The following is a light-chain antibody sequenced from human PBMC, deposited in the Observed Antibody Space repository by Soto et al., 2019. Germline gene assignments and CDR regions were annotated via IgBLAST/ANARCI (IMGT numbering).Light chain of an antibody. V-gene: IGKV1-5*03. J-gene: IGKJ2*01. CDR3: QQYNSQYT. CDR1: RSISSW. CDR2: KAS. Sequence: DIQMTQSPSTLSASVGDRVTITCRASRSISSWLAWYQQKPGKAPKLLIYKASSLESGVPSRFSGSGSGTEFTLTISSLQPDDFATYYCQQYNSQYTFGQGTKLEIK.